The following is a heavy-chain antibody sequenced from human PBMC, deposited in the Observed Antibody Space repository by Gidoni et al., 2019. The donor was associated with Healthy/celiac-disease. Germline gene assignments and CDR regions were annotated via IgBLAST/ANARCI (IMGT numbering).Heavy chain of an antibody. V-gene: IGHV1-18*01. CDR3: ARDGERFLEWLLTPDY. J-gene: IGHJ4*02. CDR1: GYTFTSYG. D-gene: IGHD3-3*01. Sequence: QVQLVQSGAEVQKPGASVTVSCMASGYTFTSYGISGVRQAPGQGLEWMGWISAYNGNTNYAQKLQGRVNMTTDTSTSTAYMELRSLRADDTVVYYCARDGERFLEWLLTPDYWGQGTLVTVSS. CDR2: ISAYNGNT.